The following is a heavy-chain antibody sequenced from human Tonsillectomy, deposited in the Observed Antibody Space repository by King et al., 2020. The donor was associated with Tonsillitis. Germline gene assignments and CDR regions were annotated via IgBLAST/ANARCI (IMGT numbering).Heavy chain of an antibody. CDR3: ARARYCSGGSCYSSWYFDL. D-gene: IGHD2-15*01. V-gene: IGHV3-48*02. CDR1: GFTFSSYS. CDR2: ISSSSSTI. J-gene: IGHJ2*01. Sequence: VQLVESGGGLVQPGGSLRLSCAASGFTFSSYSMNWVRQAPGKGLEWVSYISSSSSTIYYADSVKGRFTIFRDNAKNSLYLQMNSLRDEDTAVYYCARARYCSGGSCYSSWYFDLWGRGTLVTVSS.